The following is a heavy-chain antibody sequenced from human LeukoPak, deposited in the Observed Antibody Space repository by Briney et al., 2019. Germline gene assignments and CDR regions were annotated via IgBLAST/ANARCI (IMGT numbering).Heavy chain of an antibody. CDR2: INHSGST. CDR3: ARRGYSGYAIDY. V-gene: IGHV4-34*01. J-gene: IGHJ4*02. D-gene: IGHD5-12*01. CDR1: GGSFSGYY. Sequence: SETLSLTCAVYGGSFSGYYWSWIRQPPGKGLEWIGEINHSGSTNYNPSLKSRVTISVDTSKNQFSLKLSSVTAADTAVYYCARRGYSGYAIDYWGQGTLVTVSS.